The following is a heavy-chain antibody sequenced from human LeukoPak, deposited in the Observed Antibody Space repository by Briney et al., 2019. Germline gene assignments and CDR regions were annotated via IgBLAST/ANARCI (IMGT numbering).Heavy chain of an antibody. Sequence: PGGSLRLSCAAYGFTFSNYCMNWVRQAPGKGLEWVANIKADGSEKYYVDSVKGRFTISRDNSKNTLYLQMNSLRAEDTAVYYCAKVLGYYYDSSGYYDYWGQGTLVTVSS. CDR1: GFTFSNYC. D-gene: IGHD3-22*01. CDR3: AKVLGYYYDSSGYYDY. V-gene: IGHV3-7*03. J-gene: IGHJ4*02. CDR2: IKADGSEK.